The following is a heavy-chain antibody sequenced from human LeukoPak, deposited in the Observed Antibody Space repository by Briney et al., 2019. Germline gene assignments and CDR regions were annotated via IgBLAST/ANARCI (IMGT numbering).Heavy chain of an antibody. CDR3: AGSGYDYVTLDY. Sequence: ASETLPLTCTVSGGSISSYYWSWIRQPPGKGLEWIGYIYYSGSTNYNPSLKSRVTISVDTSKNQFSLKLSSVTAADTAVYYCAGSGYDYVTLDYWGQGTLVTVSS. D-gene: IGHD5-12*01. CDR2: IYYSGST. CDR1: GGSISSYY. V-gene: IGHV4-59*12. J-gene: IGHJ4*02.